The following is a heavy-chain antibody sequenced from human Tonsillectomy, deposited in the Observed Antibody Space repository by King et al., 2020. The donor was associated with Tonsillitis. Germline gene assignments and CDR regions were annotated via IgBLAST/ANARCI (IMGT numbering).Heavy chain of an antibody. J-gene: IGHJ3*02. CDR1: GFTFSSYE. CDR3: AREGIDYYDSSGYYRVDAFDI. CDR2: ISSSGSTI. D-gene: IGHD3-22*01. Sequence: VQLVESGGGLVQPGGSLRLSCAASGFTFSSYEMNWVRQAPGKGLEWVSYISSSGSTIYYADSVQCRFIISRATAKNSLYLQMNSLIAEDTAVYYCAREGIDYYDSSGYYRVDAFDIWGQGKMVTVSS. V-gene: IGHV3-48*03.